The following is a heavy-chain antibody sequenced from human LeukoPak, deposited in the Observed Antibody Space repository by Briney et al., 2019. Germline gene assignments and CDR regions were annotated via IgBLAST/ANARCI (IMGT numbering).Heavy chain of an antibody. D-gene: IGHD1/OR15-1a*01. V-gene: IGHV1-46*01. Sequence: ASVKVSCKASGYTFTGYYMHWVRQAPGKGLEWMGVINPSGGSTRYAQKFQGRVTMTRDTSTSTVFLELSSLRSDVTAVYYCAREGDDGSSGTFDYWGQGTLVTVSS. CDR1: GYTFTGYY. CDR2: INPSGGST. J-gene: IGHJ4*02. CDR3: AREGDDGSSGTFDY.